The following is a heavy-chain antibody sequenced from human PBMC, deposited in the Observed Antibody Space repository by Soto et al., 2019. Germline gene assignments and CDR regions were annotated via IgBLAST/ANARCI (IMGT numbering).Heavy chain of an antibody. CDR1: GYTFTSYA. CDR2: INAGNGNT. V-gene: IGHV1-3*01. D-gene: IGHD2-21*02. Sequence: ASVKVSCKASGYTFTSYAMHWVRQAPRQRLEWMGWINAGNGNTKYSQKFQGRVTITRDTSASTAYMELSSLRFEDTAVYYCARSIVVVTALDYWGQGTLVTVSS. J-gene: IGHJ4*02. CDR3: ARSIVVVTALDY.